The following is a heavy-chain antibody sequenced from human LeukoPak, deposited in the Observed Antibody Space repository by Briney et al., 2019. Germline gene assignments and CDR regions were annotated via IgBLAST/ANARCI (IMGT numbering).Heavy chain of an antibody. D-gene: IGHD6-19*01. CDR1: GFTFSSYS. CDR2: ISSSSSYI. Sequence: PGGSLRLSCAASGFTFSSYSMNWVRQAPGKGLEWVSSISSSSSYIYYADSVKGRFTISRDNAKNSLYLQMNSLRAEDTAVYYXXXDLKAVAGRKYYFDYWGQGTLVTVSS. J-gene: IGHJ4*02. V-gene: IGHV3-21*01. CDR3: XXDLKAVAGRKYYFDY.